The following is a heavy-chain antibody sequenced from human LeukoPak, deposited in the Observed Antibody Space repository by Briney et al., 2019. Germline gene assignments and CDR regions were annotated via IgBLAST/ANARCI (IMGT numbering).Heavy chain of an antibody. CDR3: GFSEGDF. D-gene: IGHD6-25*01. CDR2: MFYSGNS. V-gene: IGHV4-39*01. Sequence: SETLSLTCTVSGGSINRSSYYWAWIRQPPGKGLEWIGSMFYSGNSYYNPSLESRVTISVDTSTNQFSLNLNSVTAADTAMYFCGFSEGDFWGQGALVTVSS. CDR1: GGSINRSSYY. J-gene: IGHJ4*02.